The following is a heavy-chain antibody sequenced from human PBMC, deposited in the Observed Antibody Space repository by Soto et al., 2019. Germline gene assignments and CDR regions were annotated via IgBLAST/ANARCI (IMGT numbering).Heavy chain of an antibody. V-gene: IGHV4-30-4*01. J-gene: IGHJ4*02. D-gene: IGHD3-22*01. CDR3: ARGGYDTSGQTFIGWGPDC. CDR2: RSYSGNT. CDR1: AVSITSGSYY. Sequence: HVQLQESGPGPVTPSQTLSLSCTVSAVSITSGSYYWTWVRQSPGKGLEWIGYRSYSGNTYYNPSRNGRATISVDTSNNQFSLKLTSVTAADTAVYYCARGGYDTSGQTFIGWGPDCWGQGTLVTVSS.